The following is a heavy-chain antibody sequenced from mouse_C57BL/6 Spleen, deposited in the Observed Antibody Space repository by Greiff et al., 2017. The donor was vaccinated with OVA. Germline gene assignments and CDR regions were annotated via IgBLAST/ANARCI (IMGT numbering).Heavy chain of an antibody. CDR2: IRNKANGYTT. D-gene: IGHD1-1*01. CDR3: ARTWGITTVYYTMDY. CDR1: GFTFTDYY. V-gene: IGHV7-3*01. Sequence: EVQGVESGGGLVQPGGSLSLSCAASGFTFTDYYMSWVRQPPGKALEWLGFIRNKANGYTTEYSESVKGRFTISRDNSQSILYLQMNALRAEDSATYYCARTWGITTVYYTMDYWGQGTSVTVAS. J-gene: IGHJ4*01.